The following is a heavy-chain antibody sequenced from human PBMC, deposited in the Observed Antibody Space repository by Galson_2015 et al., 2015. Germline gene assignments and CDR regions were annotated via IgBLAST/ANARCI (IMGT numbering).Heavy chain of an antibody. D-gene: IGHD3-16*02. CDR3: ARGDYVWGSYRYYSDY. V-gene: IGHV1-2*04. CDR2: INPNSGGT. CDR1: GYTFTGYY. Sequence: SVKVSCKASGYTFTGYYMHWVRQAPGQGLEWMGWINPNSGGTNYAQKFQGWVTMTRDTSISTAYMELSRLRSDDTAVYYCARGDYVWGSYRYYSDYWGQGTLVTVSS. J-gene: IGHJ4*02.